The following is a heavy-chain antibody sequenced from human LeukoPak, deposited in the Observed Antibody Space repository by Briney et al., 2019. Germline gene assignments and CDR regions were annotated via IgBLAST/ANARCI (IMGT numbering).Heavy chain of an antibody. J-gene: IGHJ4*02. CDR1: GYTFTGHY. CDR3: ARESASGSWPDS. D-gene: IGHD6-13*01. V-gene: IGHV1-2*06. Sequence: GASVKVSCKASGYTFTGHYMHWVRQAPGQGLEWMGRIKASNGGTDYAQKFQARVTMTRDTSTTTAYMEMTWLRSDETAVYYCARESASGSWPDSWGQGTLVTVSS. CDR2: IKASNGGT.